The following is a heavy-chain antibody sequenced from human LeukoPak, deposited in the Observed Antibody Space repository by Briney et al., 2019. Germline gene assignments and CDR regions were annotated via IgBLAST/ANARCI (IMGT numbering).Heavy chain of an antibody. Sequence: PGGSLRLSCAASGFTFSSYGMHWVRQAPGKGLEWVAVISYDGSNKYYADSVKGRFTISRDNSKNTLYLQMNSLRAEDTAAYYCAKDGSPGALDYWGQGTLVTVSS. CDR2: ISYDGSNK. V-gene: IGHV3-30*18. J-gene: IGHJ4*02. CDR3: AKDGSPGALDY. D-gene: IGHD7-27*01. CDR1: GFTFSSYG.